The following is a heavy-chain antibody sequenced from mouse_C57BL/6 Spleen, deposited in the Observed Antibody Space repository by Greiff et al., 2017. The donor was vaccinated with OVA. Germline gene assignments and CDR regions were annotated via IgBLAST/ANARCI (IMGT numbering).Heavy chain of an antibody. Sequence: EVKLMESGGGLVQPKGSLKLSCAASGFSFNTYAMNWVRQAPGKGLEWVARIRSKSNNYATYYADSVKDRFTISRDDSESMLYLQMNNLKTEDTAMYYCVRGWLLLDYWGQGTTLTVSS. CDR2: IRSKSNNYAT. CDR3: VRGWLLLDY. D-gene: IGHD2-3*01. J-gene: IGHJ2*01. V-gene: IGHV10-1*01. CDR1: GFSFNTYA.